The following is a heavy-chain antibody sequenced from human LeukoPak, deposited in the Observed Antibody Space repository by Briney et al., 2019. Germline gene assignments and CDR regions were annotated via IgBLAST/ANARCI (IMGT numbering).Heavy chain of an antibody. Sequence: SETLSLTCTVSGGSISNGGYYWSWVRQHPGKGLEWIGSIFGSGSTYYNPSLKSRLTISVDTSKNLFSLKLTSVIAADTAVYYRARDFTGGTFDSWGQGTMVSVSS. J-gene: IGHJ3*02. CDR3: ARDFTGGTFDS. V-gene: IGHV4-31*03. CDR2: IFGSGST. CDR1: GGSISNGGYY. D-gene: IGHD3-16*01.